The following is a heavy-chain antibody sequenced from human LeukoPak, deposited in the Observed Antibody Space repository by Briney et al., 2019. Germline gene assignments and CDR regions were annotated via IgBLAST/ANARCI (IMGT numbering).Heavy chain of an antibody. CDR1: GGSIRSDDYY. Sequence: PSQTLSLTCTVSGGSIRSDDYYWSWIRQSPGRGLEWIVYIYYSGSTYYNPSLKSRLSISVDTSKNQFSLKLSSVTAADTAVYYCARRRGDNKTYYFDYWGQGTLVTVSS. CDR2: IYYSGST. V-gene: IGHV4-30-4*01. J-gene: IGHJ4*02. D-gene: IGHD3-16*01. CDR3: ARRRGDNKTYYFDY.